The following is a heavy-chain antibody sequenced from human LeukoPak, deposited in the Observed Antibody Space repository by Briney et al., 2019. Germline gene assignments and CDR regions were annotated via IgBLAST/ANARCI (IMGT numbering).Heavy chain of an antibody. J-gene: IGHJ6*02. CDR1: GFIFSRDE. D-gene: IGHD3-9*01. Sequence: PGGSLRLSCAASGFIFSRDEMSWVRQAPGKGLEWVSYIDTSGGDIYYADSVKGRFTISRDNAKNSVYLQMYSPRVEDTAVYYCARASRLDYHYGMDVWGQGTTVTVSS. CDR3: ARASRLDYHYGMDV. CDR2: IDTSGGDI. V-gene: IGHV3-48*03.